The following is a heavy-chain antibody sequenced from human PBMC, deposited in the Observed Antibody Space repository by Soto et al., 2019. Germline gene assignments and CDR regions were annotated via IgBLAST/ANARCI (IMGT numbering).Heavy chain of an antibody. CDR1: GYTFTSYA. CDR2: INAGNGNT. J-gene: IGHJ4*02. V-gene: IGHV1-3*01. D-gene: IGHD1-26*01. CDR3: ARSRGGYYSPGDY. Sequence: QVQLVQSGAEVKKPGASVKVSCKASGYTFTSYAMHWVRQAPGQRLEWMGWINAGNGNTKYSQKFQGRVTITRDTSASTAYMELSSLISEDTAVYYCARSRGGYYSPGDYWGQGTLVTVSS.